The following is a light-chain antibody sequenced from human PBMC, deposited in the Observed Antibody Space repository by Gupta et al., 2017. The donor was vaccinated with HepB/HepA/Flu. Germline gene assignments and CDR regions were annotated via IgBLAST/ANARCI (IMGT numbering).Light chain of an antibody. CDR3: SSYTTASYYV. Sequence: QSALTQPPSVSASPGQSITIPCTGTSSDVGGYNRVSWYQQSPGTVPKLIIYEVSHRPSGVPDRFSGSKSGNTASLTISGLLAEDEADYYCSSYTTASYYVFGTGTSVTVL. V-gene: IGLV2-18*02. CDR1: SSDVGGYNR. CDR2: EVS. J-gene: IGLJ1*01.